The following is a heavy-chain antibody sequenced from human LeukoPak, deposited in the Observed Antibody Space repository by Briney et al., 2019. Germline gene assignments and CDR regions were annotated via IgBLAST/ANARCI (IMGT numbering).Heavy chain of an antibody. Sequence: SGGSLRLSCTGSGFTFGDYAMSWFRQAPGKGLEWVGFIRSKAYGGTTEYAASVKGRFTISRDDSKSIAYLQMNSLKTEDTAVYYCTPQKTGYSSGWYLPYWGQGTLVTVSS. CDR2: IRSKAYGGTT. V-gene: IGHV3-49*03. CDR3: TPQKTGYSSGWYLPY. D-gene: IGHD6-19*01. J-gene: IGHJ4*02. CDR1: GFTFGDYA.